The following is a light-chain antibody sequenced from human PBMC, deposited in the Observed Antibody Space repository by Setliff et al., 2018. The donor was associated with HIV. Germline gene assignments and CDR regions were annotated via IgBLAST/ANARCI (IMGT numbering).Light chain of an antibody. CDR1: SSNFGADYD. V-gene: IGLV1-40*01. CDR3: QSYDSSLSGYV. Sequence: QSALTQPPSVSGAPGRRVTISCTGSSSNFGADYDEPWYQQLPGTAPKLLIYDNTHRPSGVPDRFSGSKSGTSASLAITGLQAEDEADYYCQSYDSSLSGYVFGTGTKVTVL. J-gene: IGLJ1*01. CDR2: DNT.